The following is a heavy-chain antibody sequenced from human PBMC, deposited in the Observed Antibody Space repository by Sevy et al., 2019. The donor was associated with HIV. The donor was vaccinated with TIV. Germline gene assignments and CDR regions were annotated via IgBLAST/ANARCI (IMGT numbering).Heavy chain of an antibody. CDR3: ARNSGSYYDWFDP. Sequence: SETLSLTCDVSGYSISSGYYWGWIRQPPGRGLEWIGSIYHSGYTYYNPSLKSRVTILVDTSKNQFSLKLSSVTAADTAVYYCARNSGSYYDWFDPWGQGTLVTVSS. D-gene: IGHD1-26*01. J-gene: IGHJ5*02. CDR2: IYHSGYT. V-gene: IGHV4-38-2*01. CDR1: GYSISSGYY.